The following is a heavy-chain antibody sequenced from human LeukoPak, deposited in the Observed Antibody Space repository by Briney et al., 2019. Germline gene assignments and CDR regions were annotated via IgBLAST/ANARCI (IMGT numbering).Heavy chain of an antibody. Sequence: SETLSLTCTVSGGSISSSSYYWGWIRQPPGKGLEWIGSIYYSGSTYYNPSLKSRVTISVDTSKNQFSLKLSSVTAADTAVYYCASDIVAPGLHFEYWGQGTLVTVSS. CDR3: ASDIVAPGLHFEY. D-gene: IGHD6-13*01. J-gene: IGHJ4*02. CDR2: IYYSGST. CDR1: GGSISSSSYY. V-gene: IGHV4-39*01.